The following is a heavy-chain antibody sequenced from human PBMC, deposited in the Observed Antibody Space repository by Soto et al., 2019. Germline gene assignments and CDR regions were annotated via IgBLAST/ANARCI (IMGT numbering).Heavy chain of an antibody. V-gene: IGHV1-46*01. CDR2: INPSGGST. Sequence: ASVKFSCKASGGTFTSYYMHWVRQAPGQGLEWMGIINPSGGSTSYAQKFQGRVTMTRDTSTSTVYMELSSLRSEDTAVYYCAREGPGYDFWSGYYNAFDIWGQGTMVTVSS. CDR1: GGTFTSYY. J-gene: IGHJ3*02. CDR3: AREGPGYDFWSGYYNAFDI. D-gene: IGHD3-3*01.